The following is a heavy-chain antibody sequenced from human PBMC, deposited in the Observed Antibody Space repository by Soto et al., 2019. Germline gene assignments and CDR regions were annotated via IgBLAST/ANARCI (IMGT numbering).Heavy chain of an antibody. V-gene: IGHV4-39*01. Sequence: SSETLSLTCTVSGGSISSSSYYWGWIRQPPGKGLEWIGSIYYSGSTYYNPSLKSRVTISVDTSKNQFSLKLSSVTAADTAVYYCARVYCSGGSCSTANYNWFDPWGQGTLVTVSS. D-gene: IGHD2-15*01. CDR2: IYYSGST. CDR3: ARVYCSGGSCSTANYNWFDP. J-gene: IGHJ5*02. CDR1: GGSISSSSYY.